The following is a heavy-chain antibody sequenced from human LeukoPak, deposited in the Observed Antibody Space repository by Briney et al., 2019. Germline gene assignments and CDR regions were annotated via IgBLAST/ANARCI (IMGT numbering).Heavy chain of an antibody. CDR2: INPNSGGT. V-gene: IGHV1-2*02. CDR3: GGEFAAVADV. Sequence: GASVKLSCYASAYTFTGYYMHWVRHAPGQGLELMGWINPNSGGTNYSQKFVGGVTTTCGKSISTAYMHLSKMRSDDAAVDYCGGEFAAVADVWGKGTTVTVFS. D-gene: IGHD6-13*01. J-gene: IGHJ6*04. CDR1: AYTFTGYY.